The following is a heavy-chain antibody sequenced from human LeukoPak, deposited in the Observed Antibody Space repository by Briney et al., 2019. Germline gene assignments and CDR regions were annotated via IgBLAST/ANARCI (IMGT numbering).Heavy chain of an antibody. V-gene: IGHV3-21*04. CDR3: AKAANAYVWGSYRNDYGMDV. CDR1: GFSIKTYS. J-gene: IGHJ6*02. D-gene: IGHD3-16*02. CDR2: ISSSGGYI. Sequence: GGSLRLSCAASGFSIKTYSMTWVRQAPGKGLEWVSTISSSGGYIYYADSVKGRFTISRDTAKNSLYLQMNSLRAEDTAVYYCAKAANAYVWGSYRNDYGMDVWGQGTTVTVSS.